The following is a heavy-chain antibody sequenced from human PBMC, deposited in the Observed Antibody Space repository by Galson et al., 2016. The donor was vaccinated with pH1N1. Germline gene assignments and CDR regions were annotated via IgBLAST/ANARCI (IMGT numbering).Heavy chain of an antibody. D-gene: IGHD3-22*01. Sequence: SVKVSCKASGGTFGSYSINWVRQAPGQGLEWVGGIIPIFNTVKYAQNFQGRVMITADESTTTAYMELSSLRSEDTAMYYCAREDYYDTDLSDWYFDLWGRGTLLTVSS. CDR1: GGTFGSYS. V-gene: IGHV1-69*13. CDR2: IIPIFNTV. CDR3: AREDYYDTDLSDWYFDL. J-gene: IGHJ2*01.